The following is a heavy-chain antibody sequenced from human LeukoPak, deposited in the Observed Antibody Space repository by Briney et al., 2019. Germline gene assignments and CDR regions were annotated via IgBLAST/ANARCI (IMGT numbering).Heavy chain of an antibody. D-gene: IGHD6-19*01. CDR2: ISYDGSNK. Sequence: GRSLRLSCAASGFTFSGNAMHWVRQSPGKGLEWVAVISYDGSNKYYADSVKGRFTISRDNSKNTLYLQMNSLRGEDTAVYYCARETGIAVAGILQHYFDYWGQGTLVTVSS. CDR3: ARETGIAVAGILQHYFDY. V-gene: IGHV3-30*01. J-gene: IGHJ4*02. CDR1: GFTFSGNA.